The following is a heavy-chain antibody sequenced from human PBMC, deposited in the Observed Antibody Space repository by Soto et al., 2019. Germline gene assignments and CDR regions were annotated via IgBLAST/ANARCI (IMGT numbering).Heavy chain of an antibody. V-gene: IGHV4-39*01. CDR3: ARGTRTVVTSWFDY. CDR2: LYNTGTT. J-gene: IGHJ4*02. CDR1: GDSISSNTYY. Sequence: SETLSLTCTVSGDSISSNTYYRGWIRKPPGKGLEWIGTLYNTGTTYYNPSLKSRVTISVDTSKNQFSLKLTSVTASDTAVYYCARGTRTVVTSWFDYWGQGTLVTVSS. D-gene: IGHD2-21*02.